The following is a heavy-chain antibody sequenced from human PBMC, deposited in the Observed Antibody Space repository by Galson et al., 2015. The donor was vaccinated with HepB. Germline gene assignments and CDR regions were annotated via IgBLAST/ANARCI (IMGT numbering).Heavy chain of an antibody. CDR2: ISSNGGTI. CDR1: GFTFSSYT. CDR3: ATIIGGGLPSDP. J-gene: IGHJ5*02. Sequence: SLRLSCAASGFTFSSYTMHWVRQAPGKGLEYVSAISSNGGTIYYANFVKGRFTISRDNAKNSLYLQMNSLRAEDTAVYYCATIIGGGLPSDPWGQGTLVTVSS. D-gene: IGHD3-10*01. V-gene: IGHV3-64*01.